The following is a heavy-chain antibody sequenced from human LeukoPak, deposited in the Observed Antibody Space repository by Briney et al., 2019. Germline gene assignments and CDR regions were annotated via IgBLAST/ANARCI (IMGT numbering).Heavy chain of an antibody. D-gene: IGHD4-17*01. J-gene: IGHJ4*02. CDR1: GFTFSSYG. Sequence: GRSLRLSCAASGFTFSSYGMHWARQAPGKGLEWVAVIWYDGSNKYYADSVKGRFTISRDNSKNTLYLQMNSLRAEDTAVYYCARVRRSVDYGDYFDYWGQGTLVTVSS. V-gene: IGHV3-33*01. CDR3: ARVRRSVDYGDYFDY. CDR2: IWYDGSNK.